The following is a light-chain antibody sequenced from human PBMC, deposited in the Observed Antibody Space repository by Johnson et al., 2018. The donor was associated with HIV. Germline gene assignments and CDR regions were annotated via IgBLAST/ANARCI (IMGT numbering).Light chain of an antibody. J-gene: IGLJ1*01. CDR3: GTWDSSLRGFV. CDR1: SSNIGNNY. V-gene: IGLV1-51*02. CDR2: ENN. Sequence: QSVLTQPPSVSAAPGQKVTISCSGSSSNIGNNYVSWYQQLPGTAPKLLIYENNKRPSGIPDRFSGSKSGTSATLGITGLQTGDEAYYYCGTWDSSLRGFVFGLATKVTVL.